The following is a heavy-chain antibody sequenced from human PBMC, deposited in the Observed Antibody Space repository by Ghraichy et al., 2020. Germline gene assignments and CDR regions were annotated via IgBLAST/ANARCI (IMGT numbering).Heavy chain of an antibody. J-gene: IGHJ3*02. CDR3: VRIRVARYYDRKGAFDI. V-gene: IGHV2-70*11. CDR2: LDWDDDK. D-gene: IGHD3-22*01. CDR1: GFSLSTSGMC. Sequence: SGPTLVKPTQTLTLTCTVSGFSLSTSGMCVSWIRQPPGKALEWLARLDWDDDKYYSTSLKTRLTISKDTSKNRVVLTLTNLDPVDTATYYCVRIRVARYYDRKGAFDIWGQGTTVTVSS.